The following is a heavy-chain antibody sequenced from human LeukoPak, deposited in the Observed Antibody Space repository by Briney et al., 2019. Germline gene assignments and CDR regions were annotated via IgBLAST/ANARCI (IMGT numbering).Heavy chain of an antibody. CDR3: ARDPNGSGSYYNPFDY. D-gene: IGHD3-10*01. CDR2: ISYDGSNK. J-gene: IGHJ4*02. CDR1: GFTFSSYA. Sequence: GGSLRLSCAASGFTFSSYAMHWVRQAPGKGLEWVAVISYDGSNKYYADSVKGRFTISGDNSKNTLYLQMNSLRAEDTAVYYCARDPNGSGSYYNPFDYWGQGTLVTVSS. V-gene: IGHV3-30*04.